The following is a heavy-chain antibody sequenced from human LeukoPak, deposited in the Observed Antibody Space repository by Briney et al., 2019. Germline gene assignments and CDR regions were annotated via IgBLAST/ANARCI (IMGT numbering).Heavy chain of an antibody. CDR3: TSHIAVAAKGLC. V-gene: IGHV3-73*01. J-gene: IGHJ4*02. Sequence: PGGSLKLSCAASGFTFSGSAMHWVRQASGKGLEWVGRIRSKANSYATAYAASVKGRFTISRDDSKNTAYLQMNSLKTEDTAVYYCTSHIAVAAKGLCWGQGTLVTVSS. CDR1: GFTFSGSA. D-gene: IGHD6-19*01. CDR2: IRSKANSYAT.